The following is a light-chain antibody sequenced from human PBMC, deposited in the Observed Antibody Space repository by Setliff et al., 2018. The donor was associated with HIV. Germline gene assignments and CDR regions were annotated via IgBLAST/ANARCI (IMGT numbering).Light chain of an antibody. J-gene: IGLJ1*01. CDR3: SSYTSSTSFYV. Sequence: SALTQPASVSGSRGQSITISCTGTGSDLHDYKYVSWYQQHPGKAPKVMIYDAIRRPSGVSDRFSGSKSGNTASLTISGLQAEDEADYYCSSYTSSTSFYVFGTGTKSPS. V-gene: IGLV2-14*03. CDR2: DAI. CDR1: GSDLHDYKY.